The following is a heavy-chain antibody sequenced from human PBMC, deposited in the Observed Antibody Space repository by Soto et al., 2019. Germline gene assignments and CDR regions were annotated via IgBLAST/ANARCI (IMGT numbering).Heavy chain of an antibody. J-gene: IGHJ4*02. D-gene: IGHD4-17*01. CDR3: AKDQLQEPAYGDYAYFDY. CDR1: GFTFSSYG. Sequence: GGSLRLSCAASGFTFSSYGMHWVRQAPGKGLEWVAVISYDGSNKYYADSVKGRFTISRDNSKNTVYLQMNSLRAEDTAVYYCAKDQLQEPAYGDYAYFDYWGQGTLVTVSS. V-gene: IGHV3-30*18. CDR2: ISYDGSNK.